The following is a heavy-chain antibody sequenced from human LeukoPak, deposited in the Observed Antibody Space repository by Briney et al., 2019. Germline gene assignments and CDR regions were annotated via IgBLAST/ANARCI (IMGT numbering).Heavy chain of an antibody. CDR1: GYTSTSYY. Sequence: ASVKVSCKASGYTSTSYYMHWVRQAPGRGLEWMGIINPSGGSTSYAQKFQGRVTMTRDTSTSTVYMELSSLRSEDTAVYYCARDFSWYFDYWGQGTLVTVSS. V-gene: IGHV1-46*03. CDR2: INPSGGST. CDR3: ARDFSWYFDY. D-gene: IGHD6-13*01. J-gene: IGHJ4*02.